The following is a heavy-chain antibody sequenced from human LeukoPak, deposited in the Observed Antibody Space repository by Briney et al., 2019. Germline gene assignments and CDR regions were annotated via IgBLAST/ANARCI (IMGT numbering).Heavy chain of an antibody. J-gene: IGHJ5*02. CDR1: GYTFTGYY. V-gene: IGHV1-2*02. Sequence: ASVKVSCEASGYTFTGYYMHWVRQAPGQGLEWMGWINPNSGGTNYAQKFQGRVTMTRDTSISTAYMELSRLRSDDTAVYYCARDLFCSSTSCYSNWFDPWGQGTLVTVSS. D-gene: IGHD2-2*01. CDR3: ARDLFCSSTSCYSNWFDP. CDR2: INPNSGGT.